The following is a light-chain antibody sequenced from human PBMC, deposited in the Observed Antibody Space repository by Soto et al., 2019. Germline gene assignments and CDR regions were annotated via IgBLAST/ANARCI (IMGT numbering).Light chain of an antibody. CDR1: KNDVGFYDF. J-gene: IGLJ1*01. CDR3: KSYAGSNTYV. V-gene: IGLV2-8*01. Sequence: QSVLTQPPSASGSPGQSVTISCTGTKNDVGFYDFVSWYQHHPGKAPRLIIYEVVQRPSGVPDRFSGSKSGNTASLTVSGLQAADEADYFCKSYAGSNTYVFGSATKLTVL. CDR2: EVV.